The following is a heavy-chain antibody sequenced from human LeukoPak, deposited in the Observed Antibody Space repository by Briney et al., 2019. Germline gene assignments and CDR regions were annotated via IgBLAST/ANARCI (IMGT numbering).Heavy chain of an antibody. CDR2: ISSSTTYI. Sequence: GGSLRLSCAASGFTFSTYSMNWVRQAPGKGLEWVSSISSSTTYIYYADSVKGRFTISRDNVKDSLYLQMNSLRDEDTAVYYCARDGRDYVNIRFDPWGQGTLVTVSS. D-gene: IGHD4-17*01. CDR1: GFTFSTYS. V-gene: IGHV3-21*03. J-gene: IGHJ5*02. CDR3: ARDGRDYVNIRFDP.